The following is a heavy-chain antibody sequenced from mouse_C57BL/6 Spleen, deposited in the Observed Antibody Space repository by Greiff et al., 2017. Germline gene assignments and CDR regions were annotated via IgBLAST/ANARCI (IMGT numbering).Heavy chain of an antibody. J-gene: IGHJ1*03. CDR2: ISNGGGST. V-gene: IGHV5-12*01. CDR3: ARRGNWDWYFDV. Sequence: EVKLMESGGGLVQPGGSLKLSCAASGFTFSDYYMYWVRQTPEKRLEWVAYISNGGGSTYYPDTVKGRFTISRDNAKNTLYLQMSRLKSEDTAMYYCARRGNWDWYFDVWGTGTTVTVSS. D-gene: IGHD4-1*01. CDR1: GFTFSDYY.